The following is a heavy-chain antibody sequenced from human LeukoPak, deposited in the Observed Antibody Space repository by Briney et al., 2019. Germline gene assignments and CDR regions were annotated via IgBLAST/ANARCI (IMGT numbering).Heavy chain of an antibody. V-gene: IGHV1-69*04. CDR3: ASSYYYDSSGYYEVDY. J-gene: IGHJ4*02. D-gene: IGHD3-22*01. CDR1: GGTFSSYA. Sequence: GASVKVSCKASGGTFSSYAISWVRQAPGRGLEWMGRIIPIFGIANYAQKFQGRVTITADKSTSTAYMELSSLRSEDTAVYYCASSYYYDSSGYYEVDYWGQGTLVTVSS. CDR2: IIPIFGIA.